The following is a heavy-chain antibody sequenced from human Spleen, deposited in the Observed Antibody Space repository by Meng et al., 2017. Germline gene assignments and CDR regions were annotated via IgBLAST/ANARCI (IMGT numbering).Heavy chain of an antibody. Sequence: GESLKISCAASGFTFSSYAMSWVRQAPGKGLEWVSAISGSVGNTYYADSVKDRFTISSDNSKNTLYLHMNVLRAEDAAVYYCAKGHSSSWYSFGYYFDYWGQGTLVTVSS. J-gene: IGHJ4*02. CDR2: ISGSVGNT. CDR3: AKGHSSSWYSFGYYFDY. V-gene: IGHV3-23*01. CDR1: GFTFSSYA. D-gene: IGHD6-13*01.